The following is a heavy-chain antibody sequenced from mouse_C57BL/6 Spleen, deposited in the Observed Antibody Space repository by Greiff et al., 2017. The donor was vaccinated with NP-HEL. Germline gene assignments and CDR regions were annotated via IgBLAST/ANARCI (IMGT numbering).Heavy chain of an antibody. D-gene: IGHD1-1*01. CDR1: GYAFSSSW. Sequence: QVQLKQSGPELVKPGASVKISCKASGYAFSSSWMNWVKQRPGKGLEWIGRIYPGDGDTNYNGKFKGKATLTADKSSSTAYMQLSSLTSEDSAVYFCARDSTVVATDYYAMDYWGQGTSVTVSS. CDR3: ARDSTVVATDYYAMDY. CDR2: IYPGDGDT. V-gene: IGHV1-82*01. J-gene: IGHJ4*01.